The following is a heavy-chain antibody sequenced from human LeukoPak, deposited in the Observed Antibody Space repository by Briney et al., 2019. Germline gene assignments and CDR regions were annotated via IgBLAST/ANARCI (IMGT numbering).Heavy chain of an antibody. V-gene: IGHV3-7*01. Sequence: GGSLRLSCAASGFTFSSHWMTWVRQAPGKGLEWVANINHFGNEEYDVDSVKGRFTISRDNAKNSLYLQMNSLRAEDTAVYYCGRGKVWSRTYFDFWGQGTLVTVSS. CDR1: GFTFSSHW. CDR2: INHFGNEE. D-gene: IGHD3-10*01. CDR3: GRGKVWSRTYFDF. J-gene: IGHJ4*02.